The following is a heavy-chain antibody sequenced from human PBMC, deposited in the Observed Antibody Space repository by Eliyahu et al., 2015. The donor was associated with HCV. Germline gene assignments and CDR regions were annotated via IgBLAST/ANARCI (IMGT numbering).Heavy chain of an antibody. CDR2: IKEDGSET. CDR1: GLTFSNYW. V-gene: IGHV3-7*01. J-gene: IGHJ4*02. Sequence: EVQLVESGGGFVQPGGSLXLSCVXSGLTFSNYWMTWVRQAPGKGLEWXANIKEDGSETYYVDHVKGRFTIARDNAKNILYLQMNGLRIEDTAVYYCTSTNVAAAGFSWGQGTLVTVSS. CDR3: TSTNVAAAGFS. D-gene: IGHD6-13*01.